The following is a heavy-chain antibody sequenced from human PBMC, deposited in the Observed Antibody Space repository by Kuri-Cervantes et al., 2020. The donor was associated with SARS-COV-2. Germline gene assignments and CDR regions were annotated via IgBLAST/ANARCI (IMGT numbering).Heavy chain of an antibody. CDR1: GLTCSSYS. V-gene: IGHV3-48*01. D-gene: IGHD3-3*01. Sequence: GGSRRLSCGASGLTCSSYSMNWVCQAPGKGLEWVSSISSSSSTIYYADSVKGRFTISRDNAKNSLYLQMNSLRAEDTAVYYCARDRSRITIFGVVTRYGMDVWGQGTTVTVSS. J-gene: IGHJ6*01. CDR2: ISSSSSTI. CDR3: ARDRSRITIFGVVTRYGMDV.